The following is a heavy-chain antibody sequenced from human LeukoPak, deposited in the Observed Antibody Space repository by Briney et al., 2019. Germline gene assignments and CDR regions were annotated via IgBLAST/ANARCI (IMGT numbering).Heavy chain of an antibody. CDR1: GGSISSGGYY. CDR2: IYHSGST. J-gene: IGHJ3*02. Sequence: PSETLSLTCTVSGGSISSGGYYWSWIRQPPGKGLEWIGYIYHSGSTYYNPSLKSRVTISVDRSKNQFSLKLSSVTAADTAVYYCARAHYDFWSGYFDAFDIWGQGTMVTVSS. CDR3: ARAHYDFWSGYFDAFDI. D-gene: IGHD3-3*01. V-gene: IGHV4-30-2*01.